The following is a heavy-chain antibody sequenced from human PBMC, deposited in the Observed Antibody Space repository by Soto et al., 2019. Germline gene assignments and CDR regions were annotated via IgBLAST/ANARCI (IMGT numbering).Heavy chain of an antibody. CDR1: GYTFTSYG. CDR2: ISAYNGNT. CDR3: ARDQGRGKYYDFWSGYYTYYYYGMDV. D-gene: IGHD3-3*01. Sequence: ASVKFSCKASGYTFTSYGISWVRQAPGQGLEWMGWISAYNGNTNYAQKLQGRVTMTTDTSTSTAYMELRSLRSDDTAVYYCARDQGRGKYYDFWSGYYTYYYYGMDVWGQGTTVTVS. V-gene: IGHV1-18*04. J-gene: IGHJ6*02.